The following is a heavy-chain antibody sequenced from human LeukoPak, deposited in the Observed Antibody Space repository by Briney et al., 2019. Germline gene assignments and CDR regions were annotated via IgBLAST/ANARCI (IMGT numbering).Heavy chain of an antibody. CDR1: GYTFTSYY. J-gene: IGHJ5*02. CDR3: ASSQQLFNWFDP. V-gene: IGHV1-46*01. Sequence: ASVKVSCKASGYTFTSYYMHWVRQAPGQGLEWMGIINPSGGSTSYAQKFQSRVTMTRDMSTSTVYMELSSLRSEDTAVYYCASSQQLFNWFDPWGQGTLVTVSS. CDR2: INPSGGST. D-gene: IGHD6-13*01.